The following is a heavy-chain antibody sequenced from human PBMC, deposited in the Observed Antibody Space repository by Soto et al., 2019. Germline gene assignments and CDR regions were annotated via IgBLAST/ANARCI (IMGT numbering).Heavy chain of an antibody. CDR1: GGSISSGGYY. Sequence: QVQLQESGPGLVKPSQTLSLTCTVSGGSISSGGYYWSWIRQHPGKGLEWIGYIYYSGSTYYNPSLKSRVNISVDTSKHQFSLKLSSVTAADTAVYYWARGERGYSYLTFDYWGQGTLVTVSS. V-gene: IGHV4-31*03. CDR3: ARGERGYSYLTFDY. D-gene: IGHD5-18*01. J-gene: IGHJ4*02. CDR2: IYYSGST.